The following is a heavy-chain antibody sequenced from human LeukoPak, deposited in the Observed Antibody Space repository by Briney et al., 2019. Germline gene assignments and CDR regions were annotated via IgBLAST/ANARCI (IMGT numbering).Heavy chain of an antibody. CDR1: GGSISSGSYYY. J-gene: IGHJ2*01. D-gene: IGHD3-10*01. V-gene: IGHV4-61*02. Sequence: SETLSLTCTVSGGSISSGSYYYWSWIRQPAGKGLEWIGRIYTSGSTNYNPSLKSRVTMSLDTSKNQFSLKLTSVTAADTAVYYCARTMVWGVIIRHWYFDLWGRGTLVTVSS. CDR2: IYTSGST. CDR3: ARTMVWGVIIRHWYFDL.